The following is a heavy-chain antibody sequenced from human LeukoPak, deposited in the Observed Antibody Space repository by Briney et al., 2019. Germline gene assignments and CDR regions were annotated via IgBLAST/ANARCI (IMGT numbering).Heavy chain of an antibody. D-gene: IGHD6-19*01. V-gene: IGHV3-30-3*01. CDR2: ISYDGSNK. CDR3: ARDLLGWQWPENPYYYYGMDV. CDR1: GFTFSSYA. J-gene: IGHJ6*02. Sequence: GGSLRLSCAASGFTFSSYAMHWVRQAPGKGLEWVAVISYDGSNKYYADSVKGRFTISRDNSKNTLYLQMNSLRAEDTAVYYCARDLLGWQWPENPYYYYGMDVWGQGTTVTVSS.